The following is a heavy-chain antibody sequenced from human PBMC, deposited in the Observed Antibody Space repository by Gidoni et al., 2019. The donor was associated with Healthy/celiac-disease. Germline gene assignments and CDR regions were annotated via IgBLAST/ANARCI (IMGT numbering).Heavy chain of an antibody. CDR2: RSYDGSNK. D-gene: IGHD3-10*01. V-gene: IGHV3-30*03. CDR1: GFNFSSYG. Sequence: VQHGRSLRLYCAASGFNFSSYGMHWVRQAPGKGLEWVAVRSYDGSNKYYADSLKGRFTISRDNSKITLYLQMNSLRAEDTAVYYCARPDRGWFGELYYFDYWGQGTLVTVSS. J-gene: IGHJ4*02. CDR3: ARPDRGWFGELYYFDY.